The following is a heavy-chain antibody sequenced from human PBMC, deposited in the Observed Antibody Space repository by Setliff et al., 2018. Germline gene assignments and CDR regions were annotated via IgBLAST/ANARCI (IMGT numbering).Heavy chain of an antibody. J-gene: IGHJ4*02. CDR3: ARERYFDY. CDR1: GYPFISYD. Sequence: ASVKVSCKASGYPFISYDINWVRQAPGQGLEWMGWMNPNSGKTGYAQKFQGRVIMTRNTSISTAYLELNTLRSDDTAMYYCARERYFDYWGQGTLVTVSS. V-gene: IGHV1-8*02. CDR2: MNPNSGKT.